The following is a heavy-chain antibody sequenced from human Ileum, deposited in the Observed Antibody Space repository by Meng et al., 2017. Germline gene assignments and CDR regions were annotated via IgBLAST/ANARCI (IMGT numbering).Heavy chain of an antibody. J-gene: IGHJ1*01. CDR2: INHSGSS. V-gene: IGHV4-34*02. CDR1: GGSFSGYY. D-gene: IGHD6-13*01. CDR3: ARPAGYSSDWYKYFQH. Sequence: QVRLQQWGAGLLKPSETLSLTCAVYGGSFSGYYWSWVCQSPGKGLEWIAEINHSGSSNYNPSFQSRVTISVDRPRNQFSLKLSSVTAADTGVYYCARPAGYSSDWYKYFQHWGQGTLVTVSS.